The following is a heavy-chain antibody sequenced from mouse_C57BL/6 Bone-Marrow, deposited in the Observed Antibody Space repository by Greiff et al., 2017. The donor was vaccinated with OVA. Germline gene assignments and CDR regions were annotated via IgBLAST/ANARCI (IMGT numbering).Heavy chain of an antibody. CDR2: IDPSDSYT. J-gene: IGHJ2*01. CDR3: ARAEPPHYFDY. V-gene: IGHV1-69*01. CDR1: GYTFTSYW. Sequence: VQLQQSGAELVMPGASVKLSCKASGYTFTSYWMHWVKQRPGQGLEWIGEIDPSDSYTNYNQKFKGKSTLTVDKSSSTAYMQLSSLTSEDSAVYYCARAEPPHYFDYWGQGTTLTVSS.